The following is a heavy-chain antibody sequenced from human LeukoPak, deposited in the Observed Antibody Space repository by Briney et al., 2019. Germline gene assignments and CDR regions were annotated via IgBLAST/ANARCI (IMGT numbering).Heavy chain of an antibody. CDR3: ATDSSSWYYFDY. D-gene: IGHD6-13*01. J-gene: IGHJ4*02. CDR2: TSYDGSNK. V-gene: IGHV3-30*04. CDR1: GFTFSSYA. Sequence: LTGGSLRLSCAASGFTFSSYAMHWVRQAPGKGLEWVAVTSYDGSNKYYADSVKGRFTISRDNSKNTLYLQMNSLRAEDTAVYYCATDSSSWYYFDYWGQGTLVTVSS.